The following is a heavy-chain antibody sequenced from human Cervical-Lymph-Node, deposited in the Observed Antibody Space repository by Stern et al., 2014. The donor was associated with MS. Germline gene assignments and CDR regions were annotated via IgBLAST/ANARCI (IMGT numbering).Heavy chain of an antibody. J-gene: IGHJ6*04. CDR3: ARRGARGLDV. CDR2: MNTNSGNT. CDR1: RPTFNFYD. Sequence: VQLVQSGAEVKKPGASVKVSCKAPRPTFNFYDINWVRQATGQGLEWMGWMNTNSGNTGYAQKFQGRVTMTRNTSITTSYMELYSLRPEDTAVYYCARRGARGLDVWGEGTTVIVSS. V-gene: IGHV1-8*01. D-gene: IGHD3-10*01.